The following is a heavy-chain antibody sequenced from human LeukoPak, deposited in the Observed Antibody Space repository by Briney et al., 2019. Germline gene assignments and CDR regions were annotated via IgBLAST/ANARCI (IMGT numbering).Heavy chain of an antibody. CDR3: ARAFVDSSGYPDAFDI. V-gene: IGHV4-38-2*02. CDR1: GYSISSGYY. J-gene: IGHJ3*02. Sequence: SETQSLTCTVSGYSISSGYYWGWIRQPPGKGLEWIGSIYHSGSTYYNPSLKSRVTISVDTSKNQFSLKLSSVTAADTAVYYCARAFVDSSGYPDAFDIWGQGTMVTVSS. CDR2: IYHSGST. D-gene: IGHD3-22*01.